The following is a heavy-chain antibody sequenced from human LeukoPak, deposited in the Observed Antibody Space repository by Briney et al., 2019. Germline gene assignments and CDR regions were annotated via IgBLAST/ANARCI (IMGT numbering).Heavy chain of an antibody. CDR2: IYYSGST. CDR3: ARGSYSSGPDY. CDR1: GGSISSYY. Sequence: PSETLSLACTVSGGSISSYYWNWIRQPPGKGLEWIGYIYYSGSTNYNPSLKSRVTISVDTSKNQFSLKLGFVTAADTAMYYCARGSYSSGPDYWGQGTLVTVSS. D-gene: IGHD6-19*01. V-gene: IGHV4-59*01. J-gene: IGHJ4*02.